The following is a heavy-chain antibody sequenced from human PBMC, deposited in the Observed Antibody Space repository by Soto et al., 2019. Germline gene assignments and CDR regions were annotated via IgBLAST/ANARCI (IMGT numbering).Heavy chain of an antibody. J-gene: IGHJ4*02. V-gene: IGHV3-23*01. CDR1: GFTFSSHA. Sequence: GGSLRLSCAASGFTFSSHAMSWVRQAPGKGLEWVSALSGSGGSTYYADSVKGRFTISRDNSKNTLYLQMNSLRAEDTAVYYCAKYRGYNYGYVAVTDPFDYWGQGTLVTVSS. CDR3: AKYRGYNYGYVAVTDPFDY. D-gene: IGHD5-18*01. CDR2: LSGSGGST.